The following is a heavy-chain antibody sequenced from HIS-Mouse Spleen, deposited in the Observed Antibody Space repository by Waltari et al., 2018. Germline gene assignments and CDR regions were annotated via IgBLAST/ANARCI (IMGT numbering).Heavy chain of an antibody. V-gene: IGHV3-23*01. CDR1: GFPFSSYA. J-gene: IGHJ4*02. CDR2: ISGSGGST. CDR3: ATYNYFDY. Sequence: CSASGFPFSSYAMSWVRQAPGKGLEWVSAISGSGGSTYYADSVKGRFTISRDNSKNTLYLQMNSLRAEDTAVYYCATYNYFDYWGQGTLVTVSS. D-gene: IGHD2-2*02.